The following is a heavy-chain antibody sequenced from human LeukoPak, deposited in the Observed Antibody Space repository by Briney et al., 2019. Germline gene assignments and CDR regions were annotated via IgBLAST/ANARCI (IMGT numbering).Heavy chain of an antibody. J-gene: IGHJ4*02. CDR1: GGSISSGDYY. D-gene: IGHD3-22*01. V-gene: IGHV4-30-4*01. CDR2: IYYSGST. CDR3: AILCDSSGYDVDY. Sequence: SQTLSLTCTVSGGSISSGDYYWSWIRQPPGKGLEWIGYIYYSGSTYYNPSLKSRVTISVDTSKNQFSLKLSSVTAADTAVYYCAILCDSSGYDVDYWGQGTLVTVSS.